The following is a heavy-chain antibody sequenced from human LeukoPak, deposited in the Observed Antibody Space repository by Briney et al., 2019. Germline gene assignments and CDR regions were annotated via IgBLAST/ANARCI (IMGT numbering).Heavy chain of an antibody. J-gene: IGHJ4*02. D-gene: IGHD1-1*01. Sequence: GGSLRLSCAASGFIVSSNYMSWVRQAPGRGLEWVSVIYSGGSTYYADSVKGRFTISRDNSNNKLYLQMNSLRAEDTAVYYCARETGTTLFDYWGQGTLVTASS. CDR1: GFIVSSNY. V-gene: IGHV3-66*02. CDR3: ARETGTTLFDY. CDR2: IYSGGST.